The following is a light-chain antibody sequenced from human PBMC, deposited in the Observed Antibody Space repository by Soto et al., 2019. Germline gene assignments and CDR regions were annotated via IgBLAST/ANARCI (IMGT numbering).Light chain of an antibody. CDR3: QVWDTANDHPI. CDR1: NIGDKA. J-gene: IGLJ2*01. V-gene: IGLV3-21*04. Sequence: SYVLTQRPSVSVAPEKTASITCGGDNIGDKAVHWYQHRPGQAPRLVIYYDSERPSGIHERFSGSNSGNTATLTISRVEAGDEADYYCQVWDTANDHPIFGGGTKLTVL. CDR2: YDS.